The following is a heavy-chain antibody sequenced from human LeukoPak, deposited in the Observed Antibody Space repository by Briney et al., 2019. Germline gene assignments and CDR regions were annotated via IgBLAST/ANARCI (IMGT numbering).Heavy chain of an antibody. CDR1: GGSISSSNW. Sequence: PSGTLSLTCAVSGGSISSSNWWSWVRQPPGKGLEWIGEIYHSGSTYYNPSLKSRVTISVDTSKNQFSLKLTSVTAADTAVYYCARGPYYHDSSGYYYENWFDPWGQGTLVTVSS. CDR3: ARGPYYHDSSGYYYENWFDP. D-gene: IGHD3-22*01. CDR2: IYHSGST. V-gene: IGHV4-4*02. J-gene: IGHJ5*02.